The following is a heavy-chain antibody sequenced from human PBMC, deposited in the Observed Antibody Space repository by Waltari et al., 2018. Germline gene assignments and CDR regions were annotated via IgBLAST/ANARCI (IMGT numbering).Heavy chain of an antibody. CDR1: GYTFTDYY. CDR2: VDPEDGET. CDR3: ATSPLRFLEWVNWFDP. D-gene: IGHD3-3*01. V-gene: IGHV1-69-2*01. J-gene: IGHJ5*02. Sequence: EVQLVQSGAEVKKPGATVKIPCQASGYTFTDYYMHWVQQAPGKGLEWMGRVDPEDGETIYAEKFQGRVTITADTSTDTAYMELTSLRSEDTAVYYCATSPLRFLEWVNWFDPWGQGTLVTVSS.